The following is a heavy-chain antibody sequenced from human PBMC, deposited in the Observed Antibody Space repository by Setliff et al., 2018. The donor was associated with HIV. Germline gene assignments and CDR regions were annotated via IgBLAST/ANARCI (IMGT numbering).Heavy chain of an antibody. J-gene: IGHJ6*03. CDR1: GGSISSYY. Sequence: LSLTCTVSGGSISSYYWSWIRQSPGKGLEWIGYIYYSGSTNYNPSLKSRVSTSVATSKNQFSLKLSSVTAADTAVYYCARGAYGSGSLYYMDVWGKGTTVTVSS. D-gene: IGHD3-10*01. V-gene: IGHV4-59*08. CDR2: IYYSGST. CDR3: ARGAYGSGSLYYMDV.